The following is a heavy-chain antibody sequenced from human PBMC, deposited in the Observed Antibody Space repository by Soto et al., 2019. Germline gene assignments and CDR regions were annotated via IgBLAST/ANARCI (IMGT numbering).Heavy chain of an antibody. D-gene: IGHD1-26*01. CDR1: GGSISRVDYY. CDR3: ARRYGSAIDY. V-gene: IGHV4-30-4*01. CDR2: IPYSGPT. Sequence: SETLSLTCTVSGGSISRVDYYWGWIRQPPGKGLEWIGYIPYSGPTYYNPSLKSRVTISVDTSKNQFSLKLSSVTAADTAVYYCARRYGSAIDYWGQGTLVTVSS. J-gene: IGHJ4*02.